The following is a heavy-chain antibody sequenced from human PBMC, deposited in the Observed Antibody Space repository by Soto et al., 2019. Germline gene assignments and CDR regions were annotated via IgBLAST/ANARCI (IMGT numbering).Heavy chain of an antibody. CDR1: GFTFSSYW. J-gene: IGHJ4*02. Sequence: GGSLRLSCAASGFTFSSYWMSWVRQAPGKGLEWVANIKQDGSEQYYVDSLKGRFTISRDNAKNSLYLQMNSLRAEDTAVYYCARGLTGWYFNFGFWGQGTLVTVSS. V-gene: IGHV3-7*03. CDR3: ARGLTGWYFNFGF. D-gene: IGHD6-19*01. CDR2: IKQDGSEQ.